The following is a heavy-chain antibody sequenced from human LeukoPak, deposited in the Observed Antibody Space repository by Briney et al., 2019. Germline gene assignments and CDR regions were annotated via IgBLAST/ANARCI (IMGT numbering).Heavy chain of an antibody. CDR2: INHSGST. J-gene: IGHJ5*02. CDR1: GGSFSGYY. D-gene: IGHD2-2*01. V-gene: IGHV4-34*01. CDR3: ARGYQLLSYFSYWFDP. Sequence: SETLSLTCAVYGGSFSGYYWSWIRQPPGKGLEWIGEINHSGSTNYNPSTKSRVTISVDTSKNQFSLKLSSVTAADTAVYYCARGYQLLSYFSYWFDPWGQGTLVTVSS.